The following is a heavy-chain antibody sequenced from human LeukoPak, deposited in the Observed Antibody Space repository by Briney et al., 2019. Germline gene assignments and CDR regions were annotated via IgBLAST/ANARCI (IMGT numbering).Heavy chain of an antibody. V-gene: IGHV4-30-2*01. CDR3: ARVIVATIGSYFDY. J-gene: IGHJ4*02. D-gene: IGHD5-12*01. Sequence: SQTLSLTCAVSGGSISSGGYSWSWIRQPPGKGLEWIGYIYHSGSTYYNPSLKSRVTISVDRSKNQFSLKLSSVTAADTAVYYCARVIVATIGSYFDYWGQGSLVTVSS. CDR2: IYHSGST. CDR1: GGSISSGGYS.